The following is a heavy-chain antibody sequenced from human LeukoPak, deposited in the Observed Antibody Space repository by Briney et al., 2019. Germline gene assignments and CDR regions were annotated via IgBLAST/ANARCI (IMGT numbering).Heavy chain of an antibody. Sequence: PGGSLRLSCTASGFTFGDYSMSWVRQAPGKGLEWVAVISYDGSNKYYADSVKGRFTISRDNSKNTLYLQMNSLRAEDTAVYYCAKDGDLSDFWSGYGVTAQSMDVWGKGTTVTVSS. D-gene: IGHD3-3*01. J-gene: IGHJ6*03. CDR3: AKDGDLSDFWSGYGVTAQSMDV. V-gene: IGHV3-30*04. CDR1: GFTFGDYS. CDR2: ISYDGSNK.